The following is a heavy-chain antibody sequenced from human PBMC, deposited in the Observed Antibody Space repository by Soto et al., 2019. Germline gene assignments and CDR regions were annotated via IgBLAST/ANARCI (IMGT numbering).Heavy chain of an antibody. CDR1: GFSFDDYA. J-gene: IGHJ1*01. D-gene: IGHD6-13*01. V-gene: IGHV3-9*01. Sequence: GGSLRLSCAASGFSFDDYAMHWVRQVPGKGLEWVSGINWNSGSIGYADSVKGRFAISRDNAKNSLHLQMNSLRAEDTAFYYCVKDESINWYSGHFRHWGQGTLVTVSS. CDR2: INWNSGSI. CDR3: VKDESINWYSGHFRH.